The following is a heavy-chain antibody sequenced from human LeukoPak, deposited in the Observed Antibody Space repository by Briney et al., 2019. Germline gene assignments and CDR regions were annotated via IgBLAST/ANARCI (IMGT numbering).Heavy chain of an antibody. D-gene: IGHD4-17*01. CDR2: INPSGGST. V-gene: IGHV1-46*01. J-gene: IGHJ6*02. CDR1: GYSFTSYY. CDR3: GRGSTTVILLGYYGMDV. Sequence: ASVKVCCKASGYSFTSYYMHWVRQAPGQGLEWMGIINPSGGSTAYAQKFQGRGTMTGDTSTSTVYMELSSLRSEDAAVDYCGRGSTTVILLGYYGMDVWGQGTPVTVSS.